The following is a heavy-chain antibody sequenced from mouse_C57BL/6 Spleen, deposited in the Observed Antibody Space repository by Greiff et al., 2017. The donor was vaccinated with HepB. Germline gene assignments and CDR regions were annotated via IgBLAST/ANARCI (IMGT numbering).Heavy chain of an antibody. CDR1: GFNIKDDY. D-gene: IGHD1-1*01. Sequence: EVQLVESGAELVRPGASVKLSCTASGFNIKDDYMHWVKQRPEQGLEWIGWIDPENGDTEYASKFQGKATITADTSSNTAYLQLSSLTSEDTAVYYCTSITTVVANWGQGTTLTVSS. J-gene: IGHJ2*01. CDR2: IDPENGDT. CDR3: TSITTVVAN. V-gene: IGHV14-4*01.